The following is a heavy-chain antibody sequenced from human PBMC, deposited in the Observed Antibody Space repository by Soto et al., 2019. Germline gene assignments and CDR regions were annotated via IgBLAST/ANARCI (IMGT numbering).Heavy chain of an antibody. CDR1: GFTFSSYA. J-gene: IGHJ5*02. CDR2: ISGSGGST. V-gene: IGHV3-23*01. CDR3: AKLGGYSSRRGWFDP. D-gene: IGHD6-13*01. Sequence: EVQLLESGGGLVQPGGSLRLSCAASGFTFSSYAMSWVRQAPGKGLEWVSAISGSGGSTYYADSVKGRFTISRDNSKNTLYLQLNSLRAEDTAVYYCAKLGGYSSRRGWFDPWGQGTLVTVSS.